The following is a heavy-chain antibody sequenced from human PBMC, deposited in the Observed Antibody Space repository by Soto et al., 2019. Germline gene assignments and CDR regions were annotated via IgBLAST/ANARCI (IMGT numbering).Heavy chain of an antibody. Sequence: QVQLVESGGGVVQPGRSLRLSCRGSGFTFSSYGMHWVRRTPGKGLEWVAVIWYDGSNKYYADCVKDRFTISRDNSKNTLYLQMNSLRAEDTAAYYCARGSCSSWYVPFDYWGQGTLVTVSS. D-gene: IGHD6-13*01. J-gene: IGHJ4*02. CDR1: GFTFSSYG. V-gene: IGHV3-33*01. CDR2: IWYDGSNK. CDR3: ARGSCSSWYVPFDY.